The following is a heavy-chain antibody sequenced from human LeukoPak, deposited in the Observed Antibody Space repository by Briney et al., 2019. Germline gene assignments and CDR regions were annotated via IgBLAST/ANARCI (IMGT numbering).Heavy chain of an antibody. Sequence: SETLSLTCTVSGGSVSSSGSYYWSWIRQPPGKGLEWIGYIYYTGSTNYNPSLKSRVTISVDTSKNQLSLKLSSVTAADTAVYYCAKGQQWLRHMDVWGQGTTVTVSS. D-gene: IGHD6-19*01. CDR1: GGSVSSSGSYY. J-gene: IGHJ6*02. V-gene: IGHV4-61*01. CDR3: AKGQQWLRHMDV. CDR2: IYYTGST.